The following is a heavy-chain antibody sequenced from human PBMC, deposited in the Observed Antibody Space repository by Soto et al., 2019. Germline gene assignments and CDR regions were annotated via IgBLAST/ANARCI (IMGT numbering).Heavy chain of an antibody. CDR2: ISGSGGST. CDR1: GFTFSSYA. CDR3: AKLTTPDYYYYYMDV. Sequence: GGSLRLSCAASGFTFSSYAMSWVRQAPGKGLEWVSAISGSGGSTYYADSVKGRFTISRDNSKNTLYLQMNSLRAEDTAVYYCAKLTTPDYYYYYMDVWGKGTTVTVSS. V-gene: IGHV3-23*01. J-gene: IGHJ6*03. D-gene: IGHD4-4*01.